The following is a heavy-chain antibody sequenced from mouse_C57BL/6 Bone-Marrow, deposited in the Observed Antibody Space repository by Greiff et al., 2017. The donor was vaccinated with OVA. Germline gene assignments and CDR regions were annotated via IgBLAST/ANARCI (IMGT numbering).Heavy chain of an antibody. D-gene: IGHD2-5*01. V-gene: IGHV1-15*01. CDR3: TRVYSNYYAMDY. Sequence: QVQLQQSGAELVRPGASVTLSCKASGYTFTDYEMHWVKQTPVHGLEWIGAIDPETGGTAYNQKFTGKAILTADKSSSTAYMELRSLTSEDSAVYYCTRVYSNYYAMDYWGQGTSVTVSS. J-gene: IGHJ4*01. CDR1: GYTFTDYE. CDR2: IDPETGGT.